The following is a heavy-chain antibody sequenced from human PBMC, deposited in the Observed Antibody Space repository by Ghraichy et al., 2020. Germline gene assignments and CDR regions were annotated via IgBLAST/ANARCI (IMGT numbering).Heavy chain of an antibody. CDR1: GFTFSSYS. J-gene: IGHJ4*02. V-gene: IGHV3-48*04. CDR3: ARDGCSGRTCSFYN. Sequence: GGSLRLSCAASGFTFSSYSMNWVRQAPGKGLEWVSYIGSGGTSFYYADSVKGRFTISRDNAKNSVYLDMNSLRAEDTALYYCARDGCSGRTCSFYNWGQGALVTVSS. CDR2: IGSGGTSF. D-gene: IGHD2-15*01.